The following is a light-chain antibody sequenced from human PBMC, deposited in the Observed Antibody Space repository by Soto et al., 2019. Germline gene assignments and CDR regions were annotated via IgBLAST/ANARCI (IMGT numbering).Light chain of an antibody. V-gene: IGKV1-39*01. CDR3: QQGYSSPRT. CDR2: AAS. Sequence: DIQMTQSPSSLSASVGDRVTITCRASQNINSYLNWYQHKLGKAPKLLIYAASSLQSGVPSRFSGTESGTDFTLTISSLQPEDFATYYCQQGYSSPRTFGGGTKVEIK. CDR1: QNINSY. J-gene: IGKJ4*01.